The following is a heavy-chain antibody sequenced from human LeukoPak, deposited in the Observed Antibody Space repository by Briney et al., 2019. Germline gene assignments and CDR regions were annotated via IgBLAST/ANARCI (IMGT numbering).Heavy chain of an antibody. V-gene: IGHV3-7*01. Sequence: GGSLRLSCAASGFTFNNYWMGWVRQAPGKGLEWVADIKEDGSEKNYVDSVKGRFTIARDNAKNSLYLQMSSLRAADTAVYYCARVMAASVWRSYGSYYYYYYMDVWGKGTTVTVSS. CDR3: ARVMAASVWRSYGSYYYYYYMDV. CDR2: IKEDGSEK. J-gene: IGHJ6*03. D-gene: IGHD3-16*01. CDR1: GFTFNNYW.